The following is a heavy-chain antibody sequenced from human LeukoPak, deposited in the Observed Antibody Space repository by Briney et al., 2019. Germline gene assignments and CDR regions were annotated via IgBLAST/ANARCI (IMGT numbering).Heavy chain of an antibody. CDR1: GYTFTGYY. CDR2: INPSSGGS. J-gene: IGHJ3*02. D-gene: IGHD3-22*01. CDR3: ARDQPRMGYYDRLDAFDI. V-gene: IGHV1-2*02. Sequence: ASVKVSCKASGYTFTGYYMHWVRQAPGQGLEWMGWINPSSGGSNYAQKFQGRVTMTRDTSISTAYMELRSLRSDDTAVYYCARDQPRMGYYDRLDAFDIWGQGTMVTVSS.